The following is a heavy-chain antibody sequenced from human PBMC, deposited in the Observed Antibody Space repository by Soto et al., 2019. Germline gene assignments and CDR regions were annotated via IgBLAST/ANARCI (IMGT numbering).Heavy chain of an antibody. V-gene: IGHV3-33*01. D-gene: IGHD3-10*01. CDR2: IWYDGSNK. CDR3: ARDSAGGYYFDY. CDR1: GFTFSSYG. J-gene: IGHJ4*02. Sequence: HPGGSLRLSCAASGFTFSSYGMHWVRQAPGKGLEWVAVIWYDGSNKYYADSVKGRFTISRDNSKNTPYLQMNSLRAEDTAVYYCARDSAGGYYFDYWGQGTLVTAPQ.